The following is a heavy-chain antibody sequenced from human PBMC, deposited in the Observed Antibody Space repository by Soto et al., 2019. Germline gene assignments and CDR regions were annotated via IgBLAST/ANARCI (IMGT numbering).Heavy chain of an antibody. CDR1: GFTFSSYA. V-gene: IGHV3-30-3*01. CDR3: AREGSPNMDYGSGSNVGWFDP. Sequence: PGGSLRLSCAASGFTFSSYAMHWVRQAPGKGLEWVAVISYDGSNKYYADSVKGRFTISRDNPKNTLDLQMNSLRAEDTAVYYCAREGSPNMDYGSGSNVGWFDPWGQGTLVTVSS. J-gene: IGHJ5*02. D-gene: IGHD3-10*01. CDR2: ISYDGSNK.